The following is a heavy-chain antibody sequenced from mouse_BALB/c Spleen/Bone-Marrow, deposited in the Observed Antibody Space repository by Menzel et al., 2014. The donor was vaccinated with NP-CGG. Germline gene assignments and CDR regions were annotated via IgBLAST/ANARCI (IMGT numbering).Heavy chain of an antibody. J-gene: IGHJ4*01. CDR1: GYTFTSYY. D-gene: IGHD2-12*01. Sequence: QVQLKESGAELVKPGASVKLSCKASGYTFTSYYMCWVKQRPGQGLEWIGEINPSNGGTNFNEKFKSKATLTVDKSSSTAYMSLSSLTSEDSAVYYCTRSRRAMVHWGQGTSVTVSS. V-gene: IGHV1S81*02. CDR2: INPSNGGT. CDR3: TRSRRAMVH.